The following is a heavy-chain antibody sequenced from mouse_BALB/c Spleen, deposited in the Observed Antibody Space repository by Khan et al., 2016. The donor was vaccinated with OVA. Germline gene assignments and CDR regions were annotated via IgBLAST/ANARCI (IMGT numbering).Heavy chain of an antibody. Sequence: VQLQQPGPELVKPGASVKISCKASGYSFTGYFMNWVMQSHGKSLEWIGRINPHIGETFYNQKFKGKATLTVDESSSTAHMELRSLASEDSAVYYWARIYGSDFDYWGQGTTLTVSS. V-gene: IGHV1-20*02. CDR2: INPHIGET. D-gene: IGHD1-1*01. CDR1: GYSFTGYF. CDR3: ARIYGSDFDY. J-gene: IGHJ2*01.